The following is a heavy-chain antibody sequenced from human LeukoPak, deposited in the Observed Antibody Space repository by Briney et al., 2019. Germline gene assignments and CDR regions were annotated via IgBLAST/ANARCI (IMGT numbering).Heavy chain of an antibody. V-gene: IGHV3-33*01. J-gene: IGHJ4*02. D-gene: IGHD6-19*01. CDR3: ARDLSAAFDF. CDR1: GFTFSSYG. Sequence: PGRSLGLSCAASGFTFSSYGMHWVRQAPGKGLEWVARLVYDARSDYANSVKGRFSISRDDSKNTLFLDMSNLRVEDTALYYCARDLSAAFDFWGQGVLVTVSS. CDR2: LVYDARS.